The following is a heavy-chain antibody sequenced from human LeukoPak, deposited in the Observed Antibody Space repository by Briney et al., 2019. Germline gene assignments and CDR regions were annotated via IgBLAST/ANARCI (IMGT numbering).Heavy chain of an antibody. CDR1: GDSLRDIDYY. D-gene: IGHD4-17*01. V-gene: IGHV4-39*01. Sequence: SETLSLTCTVSGDSLRDIDYYWGWIRQPPAKGLEWIGSIYSSESTYYNPSLRSRVSISIETSKNQFSLKLSSVTAADTAVYYCARVFHGDYARDYWGQGTLVTVSS. J-gene: IGHJ4*02. CDR3: ARVFHGDYARDY. CDR2: IYSSEST.